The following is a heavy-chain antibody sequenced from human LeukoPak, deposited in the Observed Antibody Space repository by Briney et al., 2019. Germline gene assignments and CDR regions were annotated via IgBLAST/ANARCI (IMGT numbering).Heavy chain of an antibody. CDR3: AREFRYARGFDY. V-gene: IGHV3-48*03. D-gene: IGHD2-8*01. CDR1: GFTFSSYE. J-gene: IGHJ4*02. Sequence: GGSLRLSCVASGFTFSSYEMNWVRQAPGKGLEWVSYISSSGSTIYYADSVKGRFTISRDNAKNSLYLQMNSLRAEDTAVYYCAREFRYARGFDYWGQGTLVTVSS. CDR2: ISSSGSTI.